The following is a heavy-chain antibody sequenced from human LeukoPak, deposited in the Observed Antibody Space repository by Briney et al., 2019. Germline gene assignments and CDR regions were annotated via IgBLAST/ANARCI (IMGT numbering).Heavy chain of an antibody. Sequence: GGSLRLSCAASGFTFSSYAMSWVRQAPGKGLEWVSAISCSGGSTYYGDSVKGRFTTSRDNAKNSLYLQMNSLRDEDTAVYYCASSGTYRFDYRGQGTLVTVSS. CDR1: GFTFSSYA. V-gene: IGHV3-23*01. CDR3: ASSGTYRFDY. J-gene: IGHJ4*02. D-gene: IGHD1-26*01. CDR2: ISCSGGST.